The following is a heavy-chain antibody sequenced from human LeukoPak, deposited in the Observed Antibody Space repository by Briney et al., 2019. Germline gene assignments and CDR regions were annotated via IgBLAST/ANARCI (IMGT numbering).Heavy chain of an antibody. CDR1: GGSISSSSYY. D-gene: IGHD2-8*01. V-gene: IGHV4-39*01. Sequence: PSETLSLTCTVSGGSISSSSYYWGWIRQPPGKGLEWIGSFYYSGSTYYNPSLKSRVTISVDTSQNQFSLKLSSVTAADTAVYYCARVGSGMATCFDYWGQGTLVTVSS. J-gene: IGHJ4*02. CDR2: FYYSGST. CDR3: ARVGSGMATCFDY.